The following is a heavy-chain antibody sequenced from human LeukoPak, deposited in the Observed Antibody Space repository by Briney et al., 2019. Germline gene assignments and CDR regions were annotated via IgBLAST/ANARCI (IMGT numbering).Heavy chain of an antibody. CDR2: LTGRSGSA. D-gene: IGHD6-19*01. J-gene: IGHJ4*02. CDR3: ANARGIAVAGSFDY. Sequence: GVSLRLSCAASGFTLSSYAMTWVRQAPGKGLEWVSVLTGRSGSADYAVSVRGRFTISRDNSKNTLYLQMNSLRAEDTAVYYCANARGIAVAGSFDYWGQGTLVTVSS. CDR1: GFTLSSYA. V-gene: IGHV3-23*01.